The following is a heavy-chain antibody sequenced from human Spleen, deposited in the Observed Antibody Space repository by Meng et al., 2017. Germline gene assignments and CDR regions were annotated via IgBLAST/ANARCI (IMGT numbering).Heavy chain of an antibody. J-gene: IGHJ5*02. CDR2: MYYSGNI. Sequence: QLQLQESGPGLVRPSETLSLICTVSGDSISSSNYYWGWIRQPPGKGLEWIGSMYYSGNIYYNPSLKSRVTISVDTSKNQFSLKVTSVTAADTAVYYCVRSSGWVRTGFDPWGQGTLVTVSS. CDR3: VRSSGWVRTGFDP. CDR1: GDSISSSNYY. V-gene: IGHV4-39*01. D-gene: IGHD6-19*01.